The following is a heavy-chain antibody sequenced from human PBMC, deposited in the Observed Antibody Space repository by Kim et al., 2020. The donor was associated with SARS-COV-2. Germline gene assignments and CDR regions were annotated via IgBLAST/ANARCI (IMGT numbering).Heavy chain of an antibody. D-gene: IGHD2-15*01. J-gene: IGHJ4*02. CDR2: ISSSSSYT. Sequence: GGSLRLSCAASGFTFSDYYMSWIRQAPGKGLEWVSYISSSSSYTNYADSVKGRFTISRDNAKNSLYLQMNSLRAEDTAVYYCARDPGGDYVDYWGQGTLVTVSS. CDR3: ARDPGGDYVDY. V-gene: IGHV3-11*05. CDR1: GFTFSDYY.